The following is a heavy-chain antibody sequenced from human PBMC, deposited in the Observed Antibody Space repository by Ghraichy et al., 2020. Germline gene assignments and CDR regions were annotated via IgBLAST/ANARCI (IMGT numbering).Heavy chain of an antibody. J-gene: IGHJ5*02. CDR2: IYYSGST. CDR3: ARRSGSYAEGWFDP. V-gene: IGHV4-59*01. Sequence: SETLSLTCTVSGGSISSYYWSWIRQPPGKGLEWIGYIYYSGSTNYNPSLKSRVTISVDTSKNQFSLKLSSVTAADTAVYYCARRSGSYAEGWFDPWGQGTLGNVSS. CDR1: GGSISSYY. D-gene: IGHD1-26*01.